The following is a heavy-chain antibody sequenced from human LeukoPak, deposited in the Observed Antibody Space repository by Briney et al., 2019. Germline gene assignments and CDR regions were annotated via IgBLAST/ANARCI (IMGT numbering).Heavy chain of an antibody. CDR1: GFSFSTSG. CDR3: ARGSGSHFDY. CDR2: ISSSSSYI. J-gene: IGHJ4*02. Sequence: GRSLRLSCEASGFSFSTSGVHWVRQAPGKGLEWVSSISSSSSYIYYADSVKGRFTISRDNAKNSLYLQMNSLRAEDTAVYYCARGSGSHFDYWGQGTLVTVSS. D-gene: IGHD1-26*01. V-gene: IGHV3-21*01.